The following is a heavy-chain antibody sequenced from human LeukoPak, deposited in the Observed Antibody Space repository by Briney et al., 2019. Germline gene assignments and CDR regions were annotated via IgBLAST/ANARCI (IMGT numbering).Heavy chain of an antibody. D-gene: IGHD6-19*01. V-gene: IGHV3-48*01. J-gene: IGHJ5*02. Sequence: TSETLSLTCTVSGGSISSSSYYWGWIRQPPGKGLEWVSYISSSSSTIYYADSVKGRFTISRDNSKNTLYLQMNSLRAEDTAVYYCARDGGGPGWYFNWFDPWGQGTLVTVSS. CDR3: ARDGGGPGWYFNWFDP. CDR1: GGSISSSS. CDR2: ISSSSSTI.